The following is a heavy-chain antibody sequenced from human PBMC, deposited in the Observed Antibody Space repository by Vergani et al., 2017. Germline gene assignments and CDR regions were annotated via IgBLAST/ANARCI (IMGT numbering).Heavy chain of an antibody. J-gene: IGHJ5*02. CDR1: GGSITNNF. V-gene: IGHV4-59*01. CDR2: IHHSGAT. CDR3: ARGRGYYXILTAVPKPRWFDP. Sequence: QVQLQESGPGLVKPSETLSLTCTVSGGSITNNFWSWIRRPPGKGLEWIGYIHHSGATNSKSSLRSRVSISIDTSKSSFSLRLSSVTTADTAVYYCARGRGYYXILTAVPKPRWFDPWGQGTLVTVSS. D-gene: IGHD3-9*01.